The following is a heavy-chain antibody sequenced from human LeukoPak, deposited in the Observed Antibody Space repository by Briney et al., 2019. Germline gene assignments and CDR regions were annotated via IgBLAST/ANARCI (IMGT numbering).Heavy chain of an antibody. Sequence: SVKVSCKASGGTFSSYAISWVRQAPGQGLEWMGGIIPIFGTTNSAQKFHGRVTITTDESTSTAYMELSSLRSEDTAVYYCARAGGYYFYMDVWGKGTTVTVSS. D-gene: IGHD3-16*01. J-gene: IGHJ6*03. CDR1: GGTFSSYA. CDR2: IIPIFGTT. V-gene: IGHV1-69*05. CDR3: ARAGGYYFYMDV.